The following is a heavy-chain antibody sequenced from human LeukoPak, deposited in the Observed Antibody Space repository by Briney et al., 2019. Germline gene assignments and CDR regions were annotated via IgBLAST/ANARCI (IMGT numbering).Heavy chain of an antibody. D-gene: IGHD4-17*01. CDR3: SSGGGGYGDYDY. Sequence: PGGSLRLSCAASGFTFSGSVMHWVRQASGKGLEWVGRIRSKANNYATAYAAAVKGRFTISRDDSKNTAYLQMKSLKTEDTAVYYCSSGGGGYGDYDYWGQGTLVTVSS. CDR2: IRSKANNYAT. CDR1: GFTFSGSV. J-gene: IGHJ4*02. V-gene: IGHV3-73*01.